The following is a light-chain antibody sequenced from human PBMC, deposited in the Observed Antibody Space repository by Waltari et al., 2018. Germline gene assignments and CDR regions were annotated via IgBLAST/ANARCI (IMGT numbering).Light chain of an antibody. Sequence: NFMLTQPHSVSESPGKTVTISCTGSSGSIASNYVPWYQQRPGSAPTTAIYEYNQRPSGVPDRFSGSIDSSSNSASLTISGLKTEDEADYYCQSYDSSNQEVVFGGGTKLTVL. CDR3: QSYDSSNQEVV. J-gene: IGLJ2*01. CDR1: SGSIASNY. CDR2: EYN. V-gene: IGLV6-57*02.